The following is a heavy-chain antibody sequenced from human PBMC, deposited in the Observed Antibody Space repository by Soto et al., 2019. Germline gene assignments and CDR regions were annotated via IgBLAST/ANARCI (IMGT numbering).Heavy chain of an antibody. CDR3: ARSRGGYFDY. CDR1: GGSISSYY. CDR2: IYYSGST. D-gene: IGHD3-16*01. V-gene: IGHV4-59*01. Sequence: QVQLQESGPGLVKPSETLSLTCTVSGGSISSYYWSRIRQPPGKGLEWIGYIYYSGSTNYNPSLKSRVTISVDMSKNQFSLKLSSVTAADTAVYYCARSRGGYFDYWGQGTLVTVSS. J-gene: IGHJ4*02.